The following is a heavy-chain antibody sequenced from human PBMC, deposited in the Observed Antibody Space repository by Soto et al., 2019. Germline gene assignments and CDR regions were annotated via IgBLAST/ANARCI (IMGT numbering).Heavy chain of an antibody. Sequence: QTWGSLRLSCAVSGFTFDDNAIHFFGQSPEKGLEWVSGINWKSDIGYADSVKGRFTISRGNAENSLYLQMNSLRAEDTALYYCAISQDRGGRTTFIYWGQGTQVTVSS. V-gene: IGHV3-9*01. D-gene: IGHD3-16*01. J-gene: IGHJ4*02. CDR1: GFTFDDNA. CDR2: INWKSDI. CDR3: AISQDRGGRTTFIY.